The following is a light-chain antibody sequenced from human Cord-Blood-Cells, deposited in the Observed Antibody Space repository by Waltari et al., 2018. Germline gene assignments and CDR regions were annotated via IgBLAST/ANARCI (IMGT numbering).Light chain of an antibody. V-gene: IGKV3-20*01. Sequence: EIVLTQSPGTLSLSPGERATLSCRASQSVSSSYLACYQQKPGQAPRLLIYGASSRATGIPDRFSGSGSGTDFTLTISRLEPEDFAVYYCQQYGSSLITFGQGTRLEIK. CDR1: QSVSSSY. J-gene: IGKJ5*01. CDR3: QQYGSSLIT. CDR2: GAS.